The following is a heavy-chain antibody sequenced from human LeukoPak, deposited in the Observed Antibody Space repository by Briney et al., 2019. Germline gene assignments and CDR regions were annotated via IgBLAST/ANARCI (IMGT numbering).Heavy chain of an antibody. D-gene: IGHD5-24*01. J-gene: IGHJ5*02. CDR1: GFTFSSYA. CDR2: IHNNGGST. V-gene: IGHV3-64*01. CDR3: ARVAGDGWFDP. Sequence: GGSLRLACAASGFTFSSYAMHWVRQAAGKGMEYVSAIHNNGGSTYYANSVRGRFTISRDNSKNTLYLQMGSLRVEDMAVYYCARVAGDGWFDPWGQGTLVTVSS.